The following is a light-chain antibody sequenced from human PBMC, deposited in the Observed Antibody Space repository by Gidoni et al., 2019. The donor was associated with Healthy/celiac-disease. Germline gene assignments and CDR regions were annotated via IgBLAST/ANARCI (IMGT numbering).Light chain of an antibody. V-gene: IGKV2-30*01. J-gene: IGKJ4*01. CDR1: QSLVYSDGNTY. CDR3: MQGPHP. CDR2: KVS. Sequence: DVVLILLLLSLPVTLGQPAPIPCRSSQSLVYSDGNTYSYWYQQRPGQSPRRLIYKVSNRDSGVPDRSGGSGSGTDFTLKISRVESEDFGVYYCMQGPHPFGGGTKVEIK.